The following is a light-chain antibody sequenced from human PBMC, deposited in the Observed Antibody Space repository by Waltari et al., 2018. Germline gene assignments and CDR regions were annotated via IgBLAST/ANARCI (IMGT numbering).Light chain of an antibody. V-gene: IGKV4-1*01. CDR3: QQYFSTPPT. J-gene: IGKJ2*01. Sequence: DIVMTQSPDSLAVSLGERATFNCKSSQSASYSSNNKNYLAWYQQKPGQPPKLLIYWASTRESGVPDRFSGSGSGTDFTLTISSLQAEDVAVYYCQQYFSTPPTFGQGTKLEIK. CDR2: WAS. CDR1: QSASYSSNNKNY.